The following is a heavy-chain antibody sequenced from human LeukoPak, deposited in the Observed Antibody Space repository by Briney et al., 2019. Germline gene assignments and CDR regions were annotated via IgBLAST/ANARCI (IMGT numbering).Heavy chain of an antibody. CDR2: ISAYNGNT. Sequence: ASVKVSCKASGYTFTSYGISWVRQAPGQGLEWMGWISAYNGNTNYAQKLQGRVTMTTDTSTSTAYMELRSLRPDDTAVYYCARDSYYWNYERPYYYYYGMDVWGQGTTVTVSS. V-gene: IGHV1-18*01. J-gene: IGHJ6*02. D-gene: IGHD1-7*01. CDR1: GYTFTSYG. CDR3: ARDSYYWNYERPYYYYYGMDV.